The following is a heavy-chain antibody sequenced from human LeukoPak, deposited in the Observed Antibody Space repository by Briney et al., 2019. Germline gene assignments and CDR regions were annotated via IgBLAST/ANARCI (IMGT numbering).Heavy chain of an antibody. J-gene: IGHJ4*02. Sequence: SETLSLTCAVYGGSFSGYYWSWIRQPPGKGLEWIGEIDHSGSTSYNPSLKSRVTISVDTSKNQFSLKLSSVTAAHTAVYYCARLIVGATDFDYWGQGTLVTVSS. D-gene: IGHD1-26*01. V-gene: IGHV4-34*01. CDR1: GGSFSGYY. CDR3: ARLIVGATDFDY. CDR2: IDHSGST.